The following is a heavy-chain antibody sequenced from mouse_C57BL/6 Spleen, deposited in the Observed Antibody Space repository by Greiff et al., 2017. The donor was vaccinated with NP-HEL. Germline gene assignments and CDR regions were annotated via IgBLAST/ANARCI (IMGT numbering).Heavy chain of an antibody. Sequence: EVMLVESGGGLVKPGGSLKLSCAASGFTFSSYAMSWVRQTPEKRLEWVATISDGGSYTYYPDNVKGRFTISRDNAKNNLYLQMSHLKSEDTAMYYCARGGAYYYGDYAMDYWGQGTSVTVSS. D-gene: IGHD1-1*01. J-gene: IGHJ4*01. CDR1: GFTFSSYA. CDR3: ARGGAYYYGDYAMDY. CDR2: ISDGGSYT. V-gene: IGHV5-4*03.